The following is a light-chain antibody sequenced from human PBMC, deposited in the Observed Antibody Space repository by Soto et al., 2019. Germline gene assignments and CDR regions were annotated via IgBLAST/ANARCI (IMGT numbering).Light chain of an antibody. CDR3: GPWDSSLSVV. V-gene: IGLV1-51*01. CDR2: DDN. J-gene: IGLJ2*01. Sequence: QSVLTQPPSVSAAPGQKVTISCSGSSSNIGNNYVSWYQQFPGTAPKLLIYDDNKRPSGIPDRFSGSKSGTSATLGITGLQTGDEADYYCGPWDSSLSVVFGGGTKLTVL. CDR1: SSNIGNNY.